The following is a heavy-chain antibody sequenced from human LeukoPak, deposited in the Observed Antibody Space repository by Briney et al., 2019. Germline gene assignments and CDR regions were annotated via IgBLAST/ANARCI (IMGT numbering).Heavy chain of an antibody. CDR3: ARGIVVVAQLGFYFYYMDV. J-gene: IGHJ6*03. CDR2: IYYSGGT. CDR1: GGSISSSSYY. Sequence: SSETLSLTCTVSGGSISSSSYYWGWIRQPPGKGLEWIGSIYYSGGTYYNPSLKSRVTISVDTSKNQFSLKLSSVTAADTAVYYCARGIVVVAQLGFYFYYMDVWGKGTTVTISS. D-gene: IGHD2-15*01. V-gene: IGHV4-39*01.